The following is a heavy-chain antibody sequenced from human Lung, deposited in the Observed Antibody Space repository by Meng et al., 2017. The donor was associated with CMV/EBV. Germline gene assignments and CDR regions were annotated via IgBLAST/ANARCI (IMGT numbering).Heavy chain of an antibody. J-gene: IGHJ6*04. CDR1: GFTFSSFW. D-gene: IGHD1-1*01. Sequence: GGSLRLXCAASGFTFSSFWMAWVRQAPGKGLEWVGNIKQDESEIQYVGSVKGRFTITRDNAKNSLFLQMNSLRAEDTAVYYCARSMLEVNRYYYGMDVWGEGTPVPFSS. CDR3: ARSMLEVNRYYYGMDV. CDR2: IKQDESEI. V-gene: IGHV3-7*01.